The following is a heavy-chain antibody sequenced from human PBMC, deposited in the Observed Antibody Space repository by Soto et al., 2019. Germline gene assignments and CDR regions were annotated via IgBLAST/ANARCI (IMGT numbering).Heavy chain of an antibody. J-gene: IGHJ6*02. Sequence: ASMKVSCKASGYTFPNYYIDWVGQAPGQRLERMGIINPSGGSTSYAQKFQGRVTMTRDTSTSTVYMELSSLRSEDTAVYYCARGSSYYDSSSEIYYYYGMDVWGQGTTVTVSS. CDR3: ARGSSYYDSSSEIYYYYGMDV. CDR2: INPSGGST. CDR1: GYTFPNYY. D-gene: IGHD3-22*01. V-gene: IGHV1-46*01.